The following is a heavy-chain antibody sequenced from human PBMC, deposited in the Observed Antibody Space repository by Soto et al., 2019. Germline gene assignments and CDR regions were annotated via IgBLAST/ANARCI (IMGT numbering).Heavy chain of an antibody. J-gene: IGHJ4*02. Sequence: ASVKVSCNASGYVFSDYPIHWVRQAPGQRLEWMGWINPGNGDTKYSQKFQDRVTLTRDTSATTAYMGANTLRSEDTAIYYCARESITANDYWGQGTPVTVSS. D-gene: IGHD1-20*01. CDR1: GYVFSDYP. CDR2: INPGNGDT. CDR3: ARESITANDY. V-gene: IGHV1-3*01.